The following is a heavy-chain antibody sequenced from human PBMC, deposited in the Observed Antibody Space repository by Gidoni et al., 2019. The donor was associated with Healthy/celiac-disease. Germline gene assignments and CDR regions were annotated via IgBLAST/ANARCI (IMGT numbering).Heavy chain of an antibody. Sequence: QLQLQESGPGLVKPSETLSLTCTVSGGSISSSSYYWGWIRQPPGKGLEWIGSIYYSGSTYYNPSLKSRVTISVDTSKNQFSLKLSSVTAADTAVYYCAIVVVIEGNWFDPWGQGTLVTVSS. V-gene: IGHV4-39*01. CDR3: AIVVVIEGNWFDP. J-gene: IGHJ5*02. CDR2: IYYSGST. D-gene: IGHD3-22*01. CDR1: GGSISSSSYY.